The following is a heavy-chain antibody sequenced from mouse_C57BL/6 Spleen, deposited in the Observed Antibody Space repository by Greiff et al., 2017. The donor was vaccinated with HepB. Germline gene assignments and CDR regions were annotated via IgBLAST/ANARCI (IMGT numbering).Heavy chain of an antibody. D-gene: IGHD1-1*01. J-gene: IGHJ2*01. Sequence: VQLQQSGAELVRPGASVTLSCKASGYTFTDYEMHWVKQTPVHGLEWIGAIDPETGGTAYNQKFKGKAILTADKSSSPAYMELRSLTSEDSAVYYCTRQGKYDGRVFDYWGQGTTLTVSS. CDR2: IDPETGGT. CDR1: GYTFTDYE. V-gene: IGHV1-15*01. CDR3: TRQGKYDGRVFDY.